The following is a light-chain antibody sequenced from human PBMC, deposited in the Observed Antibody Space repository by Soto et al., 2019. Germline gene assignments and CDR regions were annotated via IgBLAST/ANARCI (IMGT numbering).Light chain of an antibody. CDR2: GAS. J-gene: IGKJ4*01. V-gene: IGKV3D-20*02. Sequence: EIVLTQSPGTLSLSPGERATLSCRASQSVSSSYLAWYQQKPGQAPRLLIYGASSRATGIPDRFSGSGSGTDFTLTISRLEPEDFAVYYCQQRNDWPTLTFGGGTKVEI. CDR3: QQRNDWPTLT. CDR1: QSVSSSY.